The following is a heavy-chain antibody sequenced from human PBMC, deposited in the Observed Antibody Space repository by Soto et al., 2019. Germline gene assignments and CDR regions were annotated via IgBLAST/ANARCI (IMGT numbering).Heavy chain of an antibody. J-gene: IGHJ4*01. V-gene: IGHV1-18*01. Sequence: ASVKVSCKASGYTFTSYGISWVRQAPGQGLEWMGWISAYNGNTYYAASVKGRFTISRDNSRNTLYLQMSSLRAEDTAVYYCAKRKYCPSTTCFDYWGQGTLVTVSP. CDR3: AKRKYCPSTTCFDY. CDR1: GYTFTSYG. D-gene: IGHD2-2*01. CDR2: ISAYNGNT.